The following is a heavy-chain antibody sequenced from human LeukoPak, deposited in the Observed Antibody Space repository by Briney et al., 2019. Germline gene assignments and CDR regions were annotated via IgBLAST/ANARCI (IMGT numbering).Heavy chain of an antibody. Sequence: PGGSLRLSCAASRFTFSDSYMTWIRQAPGRGLEWLSYISGCGSGINYADSVKGRFTISRDNTVNSLYLQMNSLRVEDTDVYYCSRDPRLADYWGQGTLVTVSS. V-gene: IGHV3-11*01. CDR1: RFTFSDSY. J-gene: IGHJ4*02. CDR3: SRDPRLADY. D-gene: IGHD3-9*01. CDR2: ISGCGSGI.